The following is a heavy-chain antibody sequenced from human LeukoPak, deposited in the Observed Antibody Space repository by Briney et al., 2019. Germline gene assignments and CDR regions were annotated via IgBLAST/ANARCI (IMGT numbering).Heavy chain of an antibody. CDR1: GFTFSSYS. CDR3: AKDAVA. D-gene: IGHD2-15*01. Sequence: GGSLRLSCAASGFTFSSYSMNWVRQAPGRGLEWVSSISSNNYIYYADSVKGRFTISRDNAQNSLYLQMNSLRAEDTAVYYCAKDAVAWGQGTLVTVSS. V-gene: IGHV3-21*01. J-gene: IGHJ4*02. CDR2: ISSNNYI.